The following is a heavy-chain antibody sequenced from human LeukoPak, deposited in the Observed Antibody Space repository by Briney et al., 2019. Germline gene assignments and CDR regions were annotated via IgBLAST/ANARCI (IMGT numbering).Heavy chain of an antibody. CDR1: GFTFSSYA. D-gene: IGHD2-2*01. J-gene: IGHJ4*02. CDR2: ISGSGGST. Sequence: GGSLRLSCAASGFTFSSYAMSWVRQAPGKGLEWVSAISGSGGSTYYADSVKGRFTISRDNAKNTLYLQMNSLRAEDTAVYYCARDYCSSTSCYPDYWGQGTLVTVSS. CDR3: ARDYCSSTSCYPDY. V-gene: IGHV3-23*01.